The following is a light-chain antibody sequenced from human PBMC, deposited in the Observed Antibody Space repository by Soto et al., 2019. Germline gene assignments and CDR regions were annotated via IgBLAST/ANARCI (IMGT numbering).Light chain of an antibody. CDR1: SSNIGSNY. CDR2: DNN. J-gene: IGLJ2*01. V-gene: IGLV1-51*01. Sequence: QSVLTQPPSVSAAPGQKVTISCSGSSSNIGSNYVSWYQQLPGTAPKLLIYDNNKRPSGIPDRFSGSKSGTSATLGITGLQTGDEADYYSGTWDSSLSAVVFGGGTKVTVL. CDR3: GTWDSSLSAVV.